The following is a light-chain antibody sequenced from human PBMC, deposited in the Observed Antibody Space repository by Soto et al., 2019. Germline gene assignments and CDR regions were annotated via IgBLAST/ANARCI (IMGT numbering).Light chain of an antibody. V-gene: IGKV3-20*01. Sequence: ELVLTHAPGTLSLYPGERATLSCRASQSVSSSYLAWYQQKPGQAPRLLIYGASSRATGIPDRFSGSGSGTDFTLTISRLEPEDFAVYYCQQYGSSPLTFGGGTKVDIK. CDR2: GAS. CDR1: QSVSSSY. CDR3: QQYGSSPLT. J-gene: IGKJ4*01.